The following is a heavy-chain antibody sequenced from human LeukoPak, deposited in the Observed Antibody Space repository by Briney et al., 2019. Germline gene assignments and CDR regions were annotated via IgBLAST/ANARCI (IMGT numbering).Heavy chain of an antibody. V-gene: IGHV3-21*01. J-gene: IGHJ4*02. D-gene: IGHD4-11*01. CDR1: GFTFSSYS. Sequence: KTGGSLRLSCAASGFTFSSYSMNWVRQAPGKGLEWVSSISSSSSSYIYYADSVKGRFTISRDNAKNSLYLQMNSLRAEDTAVYYCARDMGDYSPPDYWGQGTLVTVSS. CDR2: ISSSSSSYI. CDR3: ARDMGDYSPPDY.